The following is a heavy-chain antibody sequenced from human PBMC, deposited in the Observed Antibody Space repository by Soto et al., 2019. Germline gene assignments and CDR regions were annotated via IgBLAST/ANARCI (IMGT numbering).Heavy chain of an antibody. Sequence: QVQLVESGGGVVQPGRSLRLSCAASGFTFSSYGMHWVRQAPGKGLEWVAVIWYDGSTKYYADSVKGRFTISRDNSKNTLYLQMNSLRAEDTAVYYCARGPYSSGWYIDYWGQGTLVTVSS. CDR2: IWYDGSTK. CDR1: GFTFSSYG. CDR3: ARGPYSSGWYIDY. J-gene: IGHJ4*02. D-gene: IGHD6-19*01. V-gene: IGHV3-33*01.